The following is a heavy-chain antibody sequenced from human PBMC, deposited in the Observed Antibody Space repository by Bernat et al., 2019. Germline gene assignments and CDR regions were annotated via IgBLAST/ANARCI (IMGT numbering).Heavy chain of an antibody. CDR1: GFTFSTYS. CDR3: ARRGMGPFDY. D-gene: IGHD3-10*01. CDR2: ISSISSSRTISTT. V-gene: IGHV3-48*01. Sequence: EVQLVESGGGLVQPGGSLRLSCAASGFTFSTYSMNWVRQAPGKGMEWVSYISSISSSRTISTTHYADSVKGRFTISRDKVKNSLDLQMNSLRAEDTAVYYCARRGMGPFDYLGQGTLVTVSS. J-gene: IGHJ4*02.